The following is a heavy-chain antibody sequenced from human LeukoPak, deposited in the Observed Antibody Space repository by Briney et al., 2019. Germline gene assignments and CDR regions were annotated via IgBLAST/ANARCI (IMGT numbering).Heavy chain of an antibody. V-gene: IGHV3-23*01. D-gene: IGHD3-3*01. CDR2: ISGSGGST. Sequence: GGSLRLSCAASGFTFSSYAMSWVRQAPGKGLEWVSAISGSGGSTYYADSVKGRFTISRDNSKNTLYLQMNSLRAEDTAVYYCARDPHPYDFWSGYYYWGQGTLVTVSS. J-gene: IGHJ4*02. CDR3: ARDPHPYDFWSGYYY. CDR1: GFTFSSYA.